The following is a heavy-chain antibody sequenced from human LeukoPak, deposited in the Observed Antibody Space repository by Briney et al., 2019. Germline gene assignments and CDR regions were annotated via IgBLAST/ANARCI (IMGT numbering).Heavy chain of an antibody. D-gene: IGHD5-12*01. V-gene: IGHV3-7*01. J-gene: IGHJ6*02. CDR2: IKQDGSEK. CDR3: ASELSGYYYYYYGMDV. CDR1: GLTFSIYW. Sequence: GGSLRLSCAASGLTFSIYWMSWVRQAPGEGLECVANIKQDGSEKYYVDSVKGRFTISRDNAKNSLYLQMNSLRAEDTAVYYCASELSGYYYYYYGMDVWGQGTTVTVSS.